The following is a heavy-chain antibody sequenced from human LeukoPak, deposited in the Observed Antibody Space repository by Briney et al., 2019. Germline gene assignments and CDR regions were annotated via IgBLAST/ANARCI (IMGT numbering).Heavy chain of an antibody. CDR1: GFTFSSYW. Sequence: GGSLRLSCAASGFTFSSYWMHWVRHAPGKGLVWVSRINSDGSSTSYADSVKGRFTISRDNAKNSLYLQMNSLRAEDTAVYYCARDDYYDSSGYDYFDYWGQGTLVTVSS. V-gene: IGHV3-74*01. J-gene: IGHJ4*02. D-gene: IGHD3-22*01. CDR2: INSDGSST. CDR3: ARDDYYDSSGYDYFDY.